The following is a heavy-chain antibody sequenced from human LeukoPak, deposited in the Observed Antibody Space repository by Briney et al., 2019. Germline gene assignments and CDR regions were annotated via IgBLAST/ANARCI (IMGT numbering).Heavy chain of an antibody. CDR1: GFTFSSYS. CDR2: ISSSSSYI. V-gene: IGHV3-21*01. J-gene: IGHJ4*02. CDR3: ARDSSYYYDSSGYYPGEFDY. Sequence: GGSLRLSCAASGFTFSSYSMNWVRQAPGKGLEWVSSISSSSSYIYYADSVKGRFTISRDNAKNSLYLQMNSLRAEDAAVYYCARDSSYYYDSSGYYPGEFDYWGQETLVTVSS. D-gene: IGHD3-22*01.